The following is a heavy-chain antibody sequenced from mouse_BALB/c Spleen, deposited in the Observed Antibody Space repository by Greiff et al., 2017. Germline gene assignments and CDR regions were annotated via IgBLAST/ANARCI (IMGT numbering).Heavy chain of an antibody. D-gene: IGHD2-10*02. CDR2: ISFDGSN. Sequence: EVKLQESGPGLVKPSQSLSLTCSVTGYSITSGYYWNWIRQFPGNKLEWMGYISFDGSNNYNPSLKNRISITRDTSKNQFFLKLNSVTTEDTATYYCAREGYGNDAMDYWGQGTSVTVSS. J-gene: IGHJ4*01. CDR1: GYSITSGYY. CDR3: AREGYGNDAMDY. V-gene: IGHV3-6*02.